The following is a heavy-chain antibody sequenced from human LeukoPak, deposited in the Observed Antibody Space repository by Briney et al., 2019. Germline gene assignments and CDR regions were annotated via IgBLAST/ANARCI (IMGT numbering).Heavy chain of an antibody. D-gene: IGHD3-9*01. CDR1: GGSISSYY. Sequence: SETLSLTCTVSGGSISSYYWSWIRQPPGKGLEWIGYIYYSGSTNYNPSLKSRVTISVDTSKNQFSLKLSSVTAADTAVYYCASVLTGAQFYYYYGMDVWGQGTTVTVSS. J-gene: IGHJ6*02. CDR3: ASVLTGAQFYYYYGMDV. CDR2: IYYSGST. V-gene: IGHV4-59*01.